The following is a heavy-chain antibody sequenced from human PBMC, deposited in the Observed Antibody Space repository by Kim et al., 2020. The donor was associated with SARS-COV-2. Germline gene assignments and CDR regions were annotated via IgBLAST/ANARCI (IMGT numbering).Heavy chain of an antibody. D-gene: IGHD3-16*01. CDR3: ARRRHHWGSVAGRLNWFDP. V-gene: IGHV7-4-1*02. Sequence: ASVKVSCKASGYTFTSYAMNWVRQAPGQGLEWMGWINTNTGNPTYAQGFTGRFVFSLDTSVSTAYLQISSLKAEDTAVYYCARRRHHWGSVAGRLNWFDPWGQGTLVTVSS. J-gene: IGHJ5*02. CDR1: GYTFTSYA. CDR2: INTNTGNP.